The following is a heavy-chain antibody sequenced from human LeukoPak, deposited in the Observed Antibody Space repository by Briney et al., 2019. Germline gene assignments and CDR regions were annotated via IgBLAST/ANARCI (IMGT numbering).Heavy chain of an antibody. D-gene: IGHD6-6*01. CDR2: IYYSGST. CDR3: ARGTARSSSH. J-gene: IGHJ4*02. Sequence: SETLSLTCTVSGGSISSGGYYWSWIRQHPGKGLEWIGYIYYSGSTYYNPSLKSRVTISVETSKNQFSLKLSSVTAADTAVYYCARGTARSSSHWGQGTLVTVSS. V-gene: IGHV4-31*03. CDR1: GGSISSGGYY.